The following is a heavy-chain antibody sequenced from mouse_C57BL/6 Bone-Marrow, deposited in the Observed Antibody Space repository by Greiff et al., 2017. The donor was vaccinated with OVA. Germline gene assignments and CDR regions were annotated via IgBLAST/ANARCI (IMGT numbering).Heavy chain of an antibody. J-gene: IGHJ2*01. V-gene: IGHV1-59*01. Sequence: QVQLQQPGAELVRPGTSVKLSCKASGYTFTSYWMHWVKQRPGQGLEWIGVIDPSDSYTNYNQKFKGKATLTVDTSSSTAYMQLSSLTSEDSAVYYCARTVVAVDYWGQGTTLTVSS. CDR3: ARTVVAVDY. CDR2: IDPSDSYT. CDR1: GYTFTSYW. D-gene: IGHD1-1*01.